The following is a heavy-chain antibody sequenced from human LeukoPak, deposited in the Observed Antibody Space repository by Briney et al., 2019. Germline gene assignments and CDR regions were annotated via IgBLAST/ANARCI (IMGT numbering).Heavy chain of an antibody. V-gene: IGHV3-43*02. CDR1: GFTFDDYA. D-gene: IGHD3-22*01. J-gene: IGHJ4*02. CDR2: ISGDGGST. Sequence: GGSLRLFCAASGFTFDDYAMHWVRQAPGKGLEWVSLISGDGGSTYYADSMKGRFTISRDNSKNSLYLQMNSLRTEDTALYYCATENYDSSGYYWLYFDYWGQGTLVTVSS. CDR3: ATENYDSSGYYWLYFDY.